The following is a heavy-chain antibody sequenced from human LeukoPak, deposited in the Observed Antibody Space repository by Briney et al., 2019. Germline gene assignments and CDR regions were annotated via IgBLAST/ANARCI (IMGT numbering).Heavy chain of an antibody. CDR2: MNPNSGNT. Sequence: ASVKVSCKVSGYTSPFYGITWVRQAPGQGLEWMGWMNPNSGNTGYAQKFQGRVTMTRNTSISTAYMELSSLRSEDTAVYYCARSRPGIAAAGTFRAFDIWGQGTMVTVSS. V-gene: IGHV1-8*01. J-gene: IGHJ3*02. CDR1: GYTSPFYG. D-gene: IGHD6-13*01. CDR3: ARSRPGIAAAGTFRAFDI.